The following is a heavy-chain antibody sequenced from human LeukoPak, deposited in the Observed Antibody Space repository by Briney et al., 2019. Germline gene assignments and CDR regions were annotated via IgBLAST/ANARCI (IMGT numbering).Heavy chain of an antibody. CDR3: ARLPSSRYYYMDV. Sequence: SETLSLTCTVSGGSISSHYWSWIRQPPGKGLEWIGYIYYSGSTNYDPSLKSRVTISVDTSKNHFSLKLSSVTAADTAVYYCARLPSSRYYYMDVWGKGTTVTISS. J-gene: IGHJ6*03. CDR2: IYYSGST. CDR1: GGSISSHY. D-gene: IGHD6-6*01. V-gene: IGHV4-59*11.